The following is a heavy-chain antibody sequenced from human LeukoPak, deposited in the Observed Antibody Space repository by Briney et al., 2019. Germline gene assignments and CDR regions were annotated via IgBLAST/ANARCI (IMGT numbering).Heavy chain of an antibody. D-gene: IGHD2/OR15-2a*01. J-gene: IGHJ4*02. CDR3: AKYFVGQMAPFDY. Sequence: GGSLRPSCAASGFTFDDYGMSWVRQAPGKGLEWVSGINWSGRDTNYADSAKGRFTISRDSAKKSLHLQMNSLRAEDTALYYCAKYFVGQMAPFDYWGQGTLVTVSS. CDR2: INWSGRDT. CDR1: GFTFDDYG. V-gene: IGHV3-20*04.